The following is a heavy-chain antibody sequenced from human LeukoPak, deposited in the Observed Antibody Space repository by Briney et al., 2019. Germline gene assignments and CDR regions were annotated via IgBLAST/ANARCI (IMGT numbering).Heavy chain of an antibody. CDR2: INHSGST. Sequence: PSETLSLTCAVYGGSFSGYYWSWIRQPPGKGLEWIGEINHSGSTNYNPSLKSRVTISVDTSKNQFSLNLSSVTAADTAVYYCARGRQDVTMMVVVMTGVSYYLDVWGKGTTVTVS. CDR3: ARGRQDVTMMVVVMTGVSYYLDV. CDR1: GGSFSGYY. J-gene: IGHJ6*03. V-gene: IGHV4-34*01. D-gene: IGHD3-22*01.